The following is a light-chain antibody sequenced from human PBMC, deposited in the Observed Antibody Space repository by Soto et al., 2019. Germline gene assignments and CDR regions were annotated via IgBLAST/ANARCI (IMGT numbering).Light chain of an antibody. J-gene: IGKJ5*01. CDR3: QQNGSLPIT. CDR2: SAS. Sequence: EIMLTQSPGTLSLSPGERATLSCRASQSLSGGYLAWFQQKPGQTPRLLIYSASNKATDIPDRFSGSGSGTAFTLTISRLEPEDFVVYYWQQNGSLPITFGQGTRLEIK. CDR1: QSLSGGY. V-gene: IGKV3-20*01.